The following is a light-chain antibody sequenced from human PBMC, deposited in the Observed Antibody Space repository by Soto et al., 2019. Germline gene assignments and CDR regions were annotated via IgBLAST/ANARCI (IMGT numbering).Light chain of an antibody. Sequence: QSVLTQPRSVSGSPGQSVTISCTGTNSDVGGYNYVSWYQQHPGKAPKLMIYEVSNRPSGVSNRFSGSKSGNTASLTISGLQAEDEADYYCSAYTSSSTYVFGTGTKVTVL. CDR2: EVS. CDR3: SAYTSSSTYV. CDR1: NSDVGGYNY. V-gene: IGLV2-14*01. J-gene: IGLJ1*01.